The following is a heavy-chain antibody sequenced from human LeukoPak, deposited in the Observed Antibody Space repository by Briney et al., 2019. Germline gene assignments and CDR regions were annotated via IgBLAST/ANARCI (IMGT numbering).Heavy chain of an antibody. V-gene: IGHV3-33*01. CDR3: ARDHRPEIQYYYMDV. D-gene: IGHD1-14*01. J-gene: IGHJ6*03. Sequence: PGGSLRLSCAASGFSLSNYGMHGVRQAPGKGLGWVAALLYDGNTKHYADSVKGRFTISRDISKNTFYLQMNSLTAEDTAVYYCARDHRPEIQYYYMDVWGKGTTVAVSS. CDR1: GFSLSNYG. CDR2: LLYDGNTK.